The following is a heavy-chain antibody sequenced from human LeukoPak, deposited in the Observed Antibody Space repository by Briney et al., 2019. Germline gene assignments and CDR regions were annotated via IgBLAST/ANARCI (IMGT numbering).Heavy chain of an antibody. V-gene: IGHV4-39*01. CDR1: GGSISSSSYY. CDR3: ARRLMTTVTTRLGFFDY. CDR2: IYYSGST. Sequence: MPSETLSLTCTVSGGSISSSSYYWGWIRQPPGKGLEWIGSIYYSGSTYYNPSLKSRVTISVNTSKNQFSLKLSSVTAADTAVYYCARRLMTTVTTRLGFFDYWGQGTLVTVSS. J-gene: IGHJ4*02. D-gene: IGHD4-17*01.